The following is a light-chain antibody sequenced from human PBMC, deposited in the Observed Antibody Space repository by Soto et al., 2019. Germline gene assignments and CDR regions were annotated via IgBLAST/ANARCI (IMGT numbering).Light chain of an antibody. CDR1: QSVSIN. CDR3: QHYNNWPPWT. V-gene: IGKV3-15*01. CDR2: RAS. Sequence: EIVMTQSPATLSVSPGERATLSCRASQSVSINLAWYQQKPGQAPRLLVYRASTRATGVPARFSGSGSGTDFTLTISNLQSEDFAVYYCQHYNNWPPWTFRQGTKVEIK. J-gene: IGKJ1*01.